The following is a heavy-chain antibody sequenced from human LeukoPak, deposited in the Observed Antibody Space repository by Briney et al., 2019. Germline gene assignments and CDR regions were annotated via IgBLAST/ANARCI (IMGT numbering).Heavy chain of an antibody. CDR1: GFTFSNYW. V-gene: IGHV3-7*01. D-gene: IGHD5-12*01. Sequence: PGGSLRLSCAASGFTFSNYWMSWVRQAPGKGLEWVANINKDGSERNYVDSVKGRFTISRDNSKNTLYLQMNSLRAEDTAVYYCAKDSSAYSGYLTSWGQGTLVTVSS. CDR2: INKDGSER. CDR3: AKDSSAYSGYLTS. J-gene: IGHJ5*02.